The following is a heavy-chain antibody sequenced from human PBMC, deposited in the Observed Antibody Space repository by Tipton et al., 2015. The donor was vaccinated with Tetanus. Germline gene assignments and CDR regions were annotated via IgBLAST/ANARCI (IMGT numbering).Heavy chain of an antibody. CDR2: LWFDGGDE. CDR1: GFTFRSYG. D-gene: IGHD3-16*01. J-gene: IGHJ4*02. V-gene: IGHV3-33*01. Sequence: RSLRLSCAASGFTFRSYGMHWVRQAPGKGLEWVAVLWFDGGDEYYADSVKGRFTISRDNSKNTVYLQMNSLRAEDTAVYYCAREDGGPTLDYFDSWGQGALVIVSS. CDR3: AREDGGPTLDYFDS.